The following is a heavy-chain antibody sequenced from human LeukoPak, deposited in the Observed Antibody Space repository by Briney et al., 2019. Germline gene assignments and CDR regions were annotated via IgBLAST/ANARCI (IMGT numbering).Heavy chain of an antibody. J-gene: IGHJ4*02. CDR1: GGSFSGYY. CDR3: ARSKPYYYDSSGYNYPDY. CDR2: INHSGST. D-gene: IGHD3-22*01. V-gene: IGHV4-34*01. Sequence: SETLSLTCAVYGGSFSGYYWSWIRQPPGKGLEWIGEINHSGSTNYNPSLKSRVTISVDTSKNQFSLKLSSVTAADTAVYYCARSKPYYYDSSGYNYPDYWGQGTLVTVSS.